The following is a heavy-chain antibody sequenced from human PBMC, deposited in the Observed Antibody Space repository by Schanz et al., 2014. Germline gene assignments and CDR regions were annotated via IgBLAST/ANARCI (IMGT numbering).Heavy chain of an antibody. CDR2: ISDRGDGT. D-gene: IGHD6-19*01. CDR1: GFTFTTFA. J-gene: IGHJ4*02. CDR3: VKTDAGWRFDY. V-gene: IGHV3-23*01. Sequence: EQVLESGGGFVQPGGSLRLSCATSGFTFTTFAMTWVRQAPGKGLEWVSGISDRGDGTNYGDSVRGRFTISRDNSRNTVYLQMNNVGVDDTATYYCVKTDAGWRFDYWGQGTLVIVPS.